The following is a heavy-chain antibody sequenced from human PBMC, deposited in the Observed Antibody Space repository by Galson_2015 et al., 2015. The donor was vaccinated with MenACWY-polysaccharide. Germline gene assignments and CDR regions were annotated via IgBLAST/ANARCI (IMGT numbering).Heavy chain of an antibody. J-gene: IGHJ4*02. CDR2: LSGSGAPT. D-gene: IGHD3-3*01. CDR1: GFSFDTHV. CDR3: AKVRDFWSGYYYFDY. V-gene: IGHV3-23*01. Sequence: SLRLSCAASGFSFDTHVMSWVRQAPGKGLEWVAALSGSGAPTYYADSVKGRFTISRDNSKNTVYMQMNSLRAEDTAIYYCAKVRDFWSGYYYFDYWGQGTLVTVSS.